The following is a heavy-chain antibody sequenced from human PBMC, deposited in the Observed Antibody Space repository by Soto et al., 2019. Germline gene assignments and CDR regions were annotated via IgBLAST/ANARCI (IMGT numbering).Heavy chain of an antibody. CDR2: IYHSGST. J-gene: IGHJ5*02. Sequence: PSETLSLTCAVSGYSISSGYYWGWIRQPPGKGLEWIGSIYHSGSTYYNPSLKSRVTISVDTSKNQFSLKLSSVTAADTAVYYCARDQDTGWFDPWGQGPLVTVSS. CDR1: GYSISSGYY. D-gene: IGHD2-15*01. V-gene: IGHV4-38-2*02. CDR3: ARDQDTGWFDP.